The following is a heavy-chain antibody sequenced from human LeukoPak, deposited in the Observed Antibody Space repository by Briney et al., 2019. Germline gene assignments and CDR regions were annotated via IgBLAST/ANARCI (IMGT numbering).Heavy chain of an antibody. D-gene: IGHD2-2*01. Sequence: GGSLRLSCAASGFTFDDYGMSWVRQAPGKGLEWVSGINWNGGSTGYADSVKGRLTISRDNAKNSLYLQMNSLRAEDTALYYCARDAIRYCSSTSCYAFFDYWGQGTLVTVSS. CDR1: GFTFDDYG. CDR3: ARDAIRYCSSTSCYAFFDY. V-gene: IGHV3-20*04. CDR2: INWNGGST. J-gene: IGHJ4*02.